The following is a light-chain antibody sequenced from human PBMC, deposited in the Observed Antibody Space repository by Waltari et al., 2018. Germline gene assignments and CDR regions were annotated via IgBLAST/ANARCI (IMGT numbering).Light chain of an antibody. V-gene: IGLV1-47*01. CDR1: RSNIGSNY. J-gene: IGLJ2*01. CDR2: RKN. CDR3: AAWDDSLRGVL. Sequence: QSVLTQPPSASGTPGQRVTISCSGSRSNIGSNYVYWFQQFPGTAPTLLMFRKNPRPSGVPARFPGPKTGPSASLAISGLRSEDEADYYCAAWDDSLRGVLFGGGTKLTVL.